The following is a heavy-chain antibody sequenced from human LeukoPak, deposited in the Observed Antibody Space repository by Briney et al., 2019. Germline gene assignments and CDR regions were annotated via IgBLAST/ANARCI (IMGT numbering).Heavy chain of an antibody. D-gene: IGHD3-22*01. CDR1: GGSFSGYY. Sequence: SETLSLTCAVYGGSFSGYYWSWIRQPPGKGLEWIGEINHSGSTNYNPSLKSRVTISVDTSKNQFSLKLSSVTAADTAVYYCARCCDSSGYPTLGYYYYYYYNMDVWGKGTTVTVSS. CDR2: INHSGST. J-gene: IGHJ6*03. V-gene: IGHV4-34*01. CDR3: ARCCDSSGYPTLGYYYYYYYNMDV.